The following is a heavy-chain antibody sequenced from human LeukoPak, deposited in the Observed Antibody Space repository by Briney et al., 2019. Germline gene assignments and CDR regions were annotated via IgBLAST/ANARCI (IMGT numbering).Heavy chain of an antibody. CDR1: GFTFSSYG. J-gene: IGHJ4*02. CDR3: AKDEGIVVVITTLIDY. V-gene: IGHV3-30*02. Sequence: GGSLRLSCAASGFTFSSYGMHWVRQAPGKGLEWVAVIWYDGSNKYYADSVKGRFTISRDNSKNTLYLQMNSLRAEDTAVYYCAKDEGIVVVITTLIDYWGQGTLVTVSS. D-gene: IGHD3-22*01. CDR2: IWYDGSNK.